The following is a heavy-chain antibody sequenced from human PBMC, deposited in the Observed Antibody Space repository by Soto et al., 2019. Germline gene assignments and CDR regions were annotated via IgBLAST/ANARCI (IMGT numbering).Heavy chain of an antibody. Sequence: QVQLVESGGGVVQPGRSLRLSCAASGFTFSSYGMHWVRQAPGKGLEGVAVIWYDGSNKYYADSVKGRFTISRDNSKNTLYLQMRSLRAEDTAVYYCSRGRSASGGYSFADAFDIWGQGTMVTVSS. CDR3: SRGRSASGGYSFADAFDI. V-gene: IGHV3-33*01. J-gene: IGHJ3*02. D-gene: IGHD3-22*01. CDR2: IWYDGSNK. CDR1: GFTFSSYG.